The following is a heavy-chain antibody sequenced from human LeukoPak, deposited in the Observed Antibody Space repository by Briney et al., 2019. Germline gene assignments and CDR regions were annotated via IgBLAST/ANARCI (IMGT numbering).Heavy chain of an antibody. Sequence: GGSLRLSCAASGFTFSSYWMSWVRQAPGKGLEWVANIKQDGSAKYYVDSVKGRFTISRDNAKNSLYLQMNSLRAEDTAVYYCAKDAVVIAVAGSAFDYWGQGTLVTVSS. V-gene: IGHV3-7*01. CDR3: AKDAVVIAVAGSAFDY. CDR2: IKQDGSAK. CDR1: GFTFSSYW. J-gene: IGHJ4*02. D-gene: IGHD6-19*01.